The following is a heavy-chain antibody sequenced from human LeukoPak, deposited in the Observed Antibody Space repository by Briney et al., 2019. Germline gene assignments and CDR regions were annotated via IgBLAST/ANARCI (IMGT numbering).Heavy chain of an antibody. Sequence: ASVKVSFKASGYTFTSYYIHWVRQAPGQGLEWMGIINCAGGSTRYAQKFQGRVTMTRDTSTSTVYMELSSLRSEDTAVYYCAREGELLGGFDIWGQGTMVTVSS. CDR2: INCAGGST. CDR3: AREGELLGGFDI. J-gene: IGHJ3*02. D-gene: IGHD1-7*01. CDR1: GYTFTSYY. V-gene: IGHV1-46*01.